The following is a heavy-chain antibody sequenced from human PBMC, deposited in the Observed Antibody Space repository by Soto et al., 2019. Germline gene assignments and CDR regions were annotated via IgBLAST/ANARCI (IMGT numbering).Heavy chain of an antibody. D-gene: IGHD3-22*01. Sequence: GASVKVSCKASGGTFSSYTISWVRQAPGRGLEWMGWINPSDGNRNFAQKYEDRVTMTTATSTNTVFLELRSLKSDDTAIYYCARDRLRGYDSSGFYSWGQGTMVTVSS. V-gene: IGHV1-18*01. J-gene: IGHJ4*02. CDR1: GGTFSSYT. CDR3: ARDRLRGYDSSGFYS. CDR2: INPSDGNR.